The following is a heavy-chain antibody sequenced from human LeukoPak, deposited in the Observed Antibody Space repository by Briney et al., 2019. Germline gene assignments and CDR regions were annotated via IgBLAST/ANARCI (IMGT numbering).Heavy chain of an antibody. CDR2: IYYSGST. Sequence: PSETLSLTCTVSGGSISSGSYYWGWIRQPPGKGLERIGSIYYSGSTYYNPSLKSRVTVSVDTSKSQFSLKLSSVTAADTAIYFCARRGLRFLESVKYSWFDPWGQGTLVTVSS. D-gene: IGHD3-3*01. CDR1: GGSISSGSYY. V-gene: IGHV4-39*01. CDR3: ARRGLRFLESVKYSWFDP. J-gene: IGHJ5*02.